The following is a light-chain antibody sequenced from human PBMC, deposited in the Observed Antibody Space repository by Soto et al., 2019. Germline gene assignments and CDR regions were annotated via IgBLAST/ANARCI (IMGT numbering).Light chain of an antibody. V-gene: IGKV2-28*01. CDR2: LGS. J-gene: IGKJ1*01. Sequence: DIVMTQSPLSLPVTPGEPASISCRSSQSLLHSNGYNYLDWYLQKPGQSPQLLIYLGSNRASGVPDRFSGRGSGTDFTLNISRVQAEDVGVYYCMHHLQSWTFGQGTKVEIK. CDR1: QSLLHSNGYNY. CDR3: MHHLQSWT.